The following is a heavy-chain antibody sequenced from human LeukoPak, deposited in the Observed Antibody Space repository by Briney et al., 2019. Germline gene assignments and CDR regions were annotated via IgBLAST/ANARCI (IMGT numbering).Heavy chain of an antibody. J-gene: IGHJ3*02. V-gene: IGHV1-69*13. D-gene: IGHD4-23*01. Sequence: ASVKVSCKASGGTFSSYAISWVRQAPGQGLEWMGGIIPIFGTANYAQKFQGRVTITADESTSTAYMELSSLRSEDTAVYYCARERRWMRDAFDIWGQGTMVTVSS. CDR2: IIPIFGTA. CDR3: ARERRWMRDAFDI. CDR1: GGTFSSYA.